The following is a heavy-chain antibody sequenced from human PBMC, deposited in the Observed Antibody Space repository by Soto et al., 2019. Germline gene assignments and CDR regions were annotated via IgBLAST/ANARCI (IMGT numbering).Heavy chain of an antibody. V-gene: IGHV4-31*03. CDR2: IYYSGST. D-gene: IGHD5-12*01. CDR1: GGSISSGGYY. J-gene: IGHJ5*02. CDR3: AREEGGGYDHRWFDP. Sequence: QVQLQESGPGLVKPSQTLSLTCTVSGGSISSGGYYWSWIRQHPGKGLEWIGYIYYSGSTYYNPSLTSRVNIPGDTSKNQFSLKLSSVTAADTAVYYCAREEGGGYDHRWFDPWGQGTLVTVSS.